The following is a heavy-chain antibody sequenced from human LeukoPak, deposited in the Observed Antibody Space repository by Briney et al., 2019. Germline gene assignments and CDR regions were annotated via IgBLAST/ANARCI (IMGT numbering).Heavy chain of an antibody. Sequence: PSETLSLTCAVYGGSFSGYYWSWIRHPPGKGLEWIGEINHSGSTNCNPSLKSRVTISVDTSKNQFSLKLSSVTAADTAVYYCATRYSSSSGPHYYYYMDVWGKGTTVTVSS. CDR1: GGSFSGYY. J-gene: IGHJ6*03. CDR2: INHSGST. D-gene: IGHD6-6*01. V-gene: IGHV4-34*01. CDR3: ATRYSSSSGPHYYYYMDV.